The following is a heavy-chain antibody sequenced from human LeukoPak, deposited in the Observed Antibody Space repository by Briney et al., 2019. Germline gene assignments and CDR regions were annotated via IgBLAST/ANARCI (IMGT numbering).Heavy chain of an antibody. CDR2: IKQDGSEK. CDR3: VRDGGAAQFDY. CDR1: GFTFSNYW. J-gene: IGHJ4*02. V-gene: IGHV3-7*04. D-gene: IGHD3-16*01. Sequence: PGGSLRLSCAASGFTFSNYWMTWVRQAPGKGLEWVANIKQDGSEKNYVDSVKGRFTISRDNAKNSLYLQMNSLRAEDTALFYCVRDGGAAQFDYWGQGNLSPSP.